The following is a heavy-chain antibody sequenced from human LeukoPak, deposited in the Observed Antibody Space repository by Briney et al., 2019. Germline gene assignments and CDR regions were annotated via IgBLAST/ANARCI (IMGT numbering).Heavy chain of an antibody. CDR3: ATTRPLTGTTYYYGMDV. D-gene: IGHD1-7*01. V-gene: IGHV1-18*01. Sequence: GASVKVSCKASGYTFTGYGISWVRQAPGQGLEWMGWISAYNGNTNYAQKLQGRVTMTTDTSTSTAYMELRSLRSDDTAVYYCATTRPLTGTTYYYGMDVWGQGTTVTVSS. J-gene: IGHJ6*02. CDR2: ISAYNGNT. CDR1: GYTFTGYG.